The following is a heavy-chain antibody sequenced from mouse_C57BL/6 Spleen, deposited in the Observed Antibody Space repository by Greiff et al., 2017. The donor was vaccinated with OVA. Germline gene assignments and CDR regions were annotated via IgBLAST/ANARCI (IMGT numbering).Heavy chain of an antibody. V-gene: IGHV1-15*01. Sequence: QVQLQQSGAELVRPGASVTLSCKASGYTFTDYEMHWVKQTPVHGLEWIGAIDPETGGTAYNQKFKGKAILTADKSSSTAYMELRRLTSEDSAVDYCTRLDYEYVVGFAYWGQGTLVTVSA. CDR3: TRLDYEYVVGFAY. CDR1: GYTFTDYE. J-gene: IGHJ3*01. D-gene: IGHD2-4*01. CDR2: IDPETGGT.